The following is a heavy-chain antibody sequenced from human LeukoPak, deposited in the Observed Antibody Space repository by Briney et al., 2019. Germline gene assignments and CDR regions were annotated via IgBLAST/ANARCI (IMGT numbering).Heavy chain of an antibody. Sequence: ASVKVSCKASGYTFTGYYMHWVRQAPGQGLEWMGWINPNSGGTNYAQKFQGRVTMTRDTSISTAYMALSRLRSDDTAVYYCARGRGDYVWGSYRSSWFDPWGQGTLVTVSS. CDR3: ARGRGDYVWGSYRSSWFDP. V-gene: IGHV1-2*02. D-gene: IGHD3-16*02. CDR2: INPNSGGT. J-gene: IGHJ5*02. CDR1: GYTFTGYY.